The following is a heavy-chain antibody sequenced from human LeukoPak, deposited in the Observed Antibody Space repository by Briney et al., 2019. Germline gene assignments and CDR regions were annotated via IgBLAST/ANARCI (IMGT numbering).Heavy chain of an antibody. CDR3: ARASIVVVPAAKYAFDI. CDR1: GLAFSTYW. V-gene: IGHV3-7*01. CDR2: IKEDGSER. J-gene: IGHJ3*02. Sequence: GGSLRLSCAASGLAFSTYWMTWVRQAPGKGLEWVANIKEDGSERSYVDSVRGRFTISRDNAKNSLYLQMNSLGVEDTAVYYCARASIVVVPAAKYAFDIWGQGTMVTVSS. D-gene: IGHD2-2*01.